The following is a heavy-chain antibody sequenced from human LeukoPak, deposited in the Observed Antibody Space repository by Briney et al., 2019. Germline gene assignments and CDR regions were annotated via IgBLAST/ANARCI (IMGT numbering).Heavy chain of an antibody. J-gene: IGHJ5*02. Sequence: GGSLSLSCATSGFTFSNYGMHWVRQAPGKGLEWVAVISSDETNIRYGDSVRGRFTVSRDNAKNTVYLQMNSLGADDTAVYYCAKDPYRVVFATGNYLDPWGQGTLVTVSS. CDR1: GFTFSNYG. D-gene: IGHD2-15*01. CDR2: ISSDETNI. CDR3: AKDPYRVVFATGNYLDP. V-gene: IGHV3-30*18.